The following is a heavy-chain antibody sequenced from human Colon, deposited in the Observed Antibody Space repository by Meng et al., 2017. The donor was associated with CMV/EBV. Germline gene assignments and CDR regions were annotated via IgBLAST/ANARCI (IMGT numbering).Heavy chain of an antibody. CDR1: GNTLTREY. CDR3: ARGAPYTFDS. Sequence: VPCKASGNTLTREYMHWVRQAPGQGLEWMGVINPSGGSTNYAQSFQGRVTMTRDTSTSTVYMELNSLKSEDTAVYYCARGAPYTFDSWGQGTLVTVSS. V-gene: IGHV1-46*01. J-gene: IGHJ4*02. CDR2: INPSGGST. D-gene: IGHD2-2*02.